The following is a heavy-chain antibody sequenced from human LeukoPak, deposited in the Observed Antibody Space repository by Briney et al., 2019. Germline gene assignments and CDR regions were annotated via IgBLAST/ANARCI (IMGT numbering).Heavy chain of an antibody. CDR1: GGSFSSGTHC. CDR2: IYYNGNT. Sequence: SETLSLTCTVSGGSFSSGTHCWSWIRQPPGKGLEWIGYIYYNGNTNYNPSLKSRVTISMDTSKNQFSLKLTSVTAADTAMYYCARDRGNYYGRGWFDPWGQGILVTVSS. J-gene: IGHJ5*02. CDR3: ARDRGNYYGRGWFDP. D-gene: IGHD3-10*01. V-gene: IGHV4-61*01.